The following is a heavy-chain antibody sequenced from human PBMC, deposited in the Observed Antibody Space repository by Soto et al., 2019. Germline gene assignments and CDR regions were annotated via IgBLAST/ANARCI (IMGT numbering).Heavy chain of an antibody. CDR2: ISFDGNIK. Sequence: QVQLVESGGGVVQPGRSLRLSCAASGFSFRTCAMHWVRQAPGKGLESVAIISFDGNIKYYADSVRGRFTISRDDSQSTLSLQMNSLRAEDTAVYYCAKDVTFHDYVWGTYRPNYGLDVWGQGTTVTVSS. J-gene: IGHJ6*02. D-gene: IGHD3-16*02. CDR1: GFSFRTCA. CDR3: AKDVTFHDYVWGTYRPNYGLDV. V-gene: IGHV3-30-3*01.